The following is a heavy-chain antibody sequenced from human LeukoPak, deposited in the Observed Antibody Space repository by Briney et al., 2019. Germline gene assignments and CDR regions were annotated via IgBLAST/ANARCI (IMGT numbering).Heavy chain of an antibody. CDR3: ARGKVTTTGFLYY. J-gene: IGHJ4*02. D-gene: IGHD4-17*01. Sequence: GGSLRLSCAASGFTFSSYSMNWVRQAPGKGLEWVSSISSSSSYIYYADSVKGRFTISRDNAKNSLYLQMNSLSAEDTAVYYCARGKVTTTGFLYYWGQGTLVTVSS. CDR2: ISSSSSYI. V-gene: IGHV3-21*01. CDR1: GFTFSSYS.